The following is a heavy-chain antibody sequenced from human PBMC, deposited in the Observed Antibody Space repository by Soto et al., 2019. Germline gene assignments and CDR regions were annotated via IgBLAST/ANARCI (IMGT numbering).Heavy chain of an antibody. CDR1: GFTFSRVS. V-gene: IGHV3-30-3*01. D-gene: IGHD3-16*02. CDR2: ISTDGTNQ. Sequence: PGGSLRLSCEASGFTFSRVSMNWVRQAPGKGLEWVAVISTDGTNQHHADSVKGRFTISRDNFKNTLYLQMNSLRPEDTAVFFCAVGGGDLSLTPFDYWGQGTLVTVSS. CDR3: AVGGGDLSLTPFDY. J-gene: IGHJ4*02.